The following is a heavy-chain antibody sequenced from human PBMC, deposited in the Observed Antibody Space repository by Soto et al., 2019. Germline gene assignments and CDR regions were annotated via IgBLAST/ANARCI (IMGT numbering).Heavy chain of an antibody. D-gene: IGHD4-17*01. V-gene: IGHV4-38-2*02. CDR3: ARDFGNGDYTNWFDP. Sequence: PSETLSLTCAVSGYTISSGYYWGWIRQPPGKGLECIVSIYHSGSTYYNPSLKSRVTISVDTSKNQFSLKLSSVTAADTAVYYCARDFGNGDYTNWFDPWRQRTLVTVS. CDR1: GYTISSGYY. J-gene: IGHJ5*02. CDR2: IYHSGST.